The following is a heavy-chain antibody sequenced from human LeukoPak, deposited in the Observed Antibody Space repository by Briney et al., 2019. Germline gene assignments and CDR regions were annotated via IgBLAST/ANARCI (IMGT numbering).Heavy chain of an antibody. D-gene: IGHD3/OR15-3a*01. CDR3: ARKPLGRRIYYGMDV. CDR1: GGSFSGYY. J-gene: IGHJ6*02. CDR2: INHSGST. V-gene: IGHV4-34*01. Sequence: KASETLPLTCAVYGGSFSGYYWSWIRQPPGKGLEWIGEINHSGSTNYNPSLKSRVTISVDTSKNQFSLKLSSVTAADTAVYYCARKPLGRRIYYGMDVWGQGTTVTVSS.